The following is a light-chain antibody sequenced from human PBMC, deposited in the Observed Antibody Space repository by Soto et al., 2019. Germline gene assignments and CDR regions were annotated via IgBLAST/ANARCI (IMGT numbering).Light chain of an antibody. CDR3: QQYHNWPPIT. V-gene: IGKV3-15*01. Sequence: IVLTQSPGTLSLSPGERATLSCRASQSVSNNYLAWYQQKPGQAPRFLIYGASTRASGIPARFSGSGSETDFTLTISSLQSEDSAVYYCQQYHNWPPITFGQGTRLEI. CDR1: QSVSNN. CDR2: GAS. J-gene: IGKJ5*01.